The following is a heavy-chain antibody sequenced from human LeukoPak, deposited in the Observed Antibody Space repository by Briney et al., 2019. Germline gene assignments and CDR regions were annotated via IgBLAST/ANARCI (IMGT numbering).Heavy chain of an antibody. CDR1: GFTFSSYW. CDR2: IEQDGSEN. J-gene: IGHJ4*02. D-gene: IGHD2-2*01. V-gene: IGHV3-7*05. Sequence: GGSLRLSCAASGFTFSSYWMSWVRQAPGKGLEWVANIEQDGSENYYVDSVKGRFTISRDNAKNSLYLQMNSLRAEDTAVYYCARDQRYCSSSSCPWEPFDYWGQGTLVTVSS. CDR3: ARDQRYCSSSSCPWEPFDY.